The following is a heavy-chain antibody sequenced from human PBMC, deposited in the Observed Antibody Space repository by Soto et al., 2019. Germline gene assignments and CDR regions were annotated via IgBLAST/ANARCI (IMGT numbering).Heavy chain of an antibody. CDR1: GGSISSYY. J-gene: IGHJ5*02. D-gene: IGHD2-15*01. CDR2: IYYSGST. CDR3: ARAPPYCSGGSCYKGSWFDP. Sequence: SETLSLTCTVSGGSISSYYWSWIRQPPGKGLEWIGYIYYSGSTNYNPSLKSPVTISVDTSKNQFSLKLSSVTAADTAVYYCARAPPYCSGGSCYKGSWFDPRGQGTLVNVSA. V-gene: IGHV4-59*01.